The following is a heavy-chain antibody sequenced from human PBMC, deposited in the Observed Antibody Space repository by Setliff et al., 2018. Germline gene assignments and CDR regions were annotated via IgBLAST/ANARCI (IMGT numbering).Heavy chain of an antibody. V-gene: IGHV4-61*09. CDR3: ARESATIGEFPLYYFDK. CDR2: FHTGGAT. Sequence: PSETLSLTCSVSGGSISSGGFYWSWIRQSAGIGLEWIGHFHTGGATDYNLSLKSRVTISLDSSKNQFSLRLGSVTAADAAVYFCARESATIGEFPLYYFDKWGQGSPVTVSS. J-gene: IGHJ4*02. D-gene: IGHD3-10*01. CDR1: GGSISSGGFY.